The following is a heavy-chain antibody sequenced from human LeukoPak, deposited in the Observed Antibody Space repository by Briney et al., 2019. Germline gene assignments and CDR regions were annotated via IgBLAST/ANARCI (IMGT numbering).Heavy chain of an antibody. CDR2: IIPILGIA. V-gene: IGHV1-69*04. J-gene: IGHJ5*02. CDR3: ARGRYYYGSGSWFDP. Sequence: GASVKVSCKASGYTFTTYAINWVRQAPGQGLEWMGRIIPILGIANYAQKFQGRVTITADKSTSTAYMELSSLRSEDTAVYYCARGRYYYGSGSWFDPWGQGTLVTVSS. D-gene: IGHD3-10*01. CDR1: GYTFTTYA.